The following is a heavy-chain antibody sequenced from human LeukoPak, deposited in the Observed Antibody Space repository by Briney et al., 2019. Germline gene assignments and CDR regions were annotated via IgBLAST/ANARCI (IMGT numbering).Heavy chain of an antibody. CDR1: GVSITTTDFD. J-gene: IGHJ4*02. V-gene: IGHV4-39*01. D-gene: IGHD1-26*01. CDR2: ISSSGKA. CDR3: ARFKGGTGFDY. Sequence: SESLSLTCAVSGVSITTTDFDWAWIRQPPGQGFEWIATISSSGKAYYYPPLMSRVTISVDTSKNKFSLDVTSVTAADTGLFYCARFKGGTGFDYWGRGILVIVS.